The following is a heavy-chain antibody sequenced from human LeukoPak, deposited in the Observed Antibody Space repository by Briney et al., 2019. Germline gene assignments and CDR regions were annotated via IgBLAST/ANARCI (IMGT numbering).Heavy chain of an antibody. CDR3: ARGMRGYSGYFYYYYMDV. D-gene: IGHD5-12*01. CDR1: GYSISSGYY. CDR2: IYHSGST. Sequence: SETLSLTCAVSGYSISSGYYWGWIRQPPGKGLEWIGSIYHSGSTYYNPSLKSRVTISVDTSKNQFSLKLSSVTAADTAVYYCARGMRGYSGYFYYYYMDVWGKGTTVTASS. V-gene: IGHV4-38-2*01. J-gene: IGHJ6*03.